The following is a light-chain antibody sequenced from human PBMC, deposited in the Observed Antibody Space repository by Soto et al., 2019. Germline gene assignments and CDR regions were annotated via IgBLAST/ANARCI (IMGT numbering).Light chain of an antibody. CDR1: QSVGTW. CDR2: GAS. CDR3: QQYTRHTWR. J-gene: IGKJ1*01. Sequence: DIQMTQSPSTLSASVGGRVTITCRASQSVGTWVAWYQQKPGKAPKLLIYGASNLESGVPSRFSGSGSGTEFTLTITTLQPDDFAPYFCQQYTRHTWRFGPGTKVDIK. V-gene: IGKV1-5*01.